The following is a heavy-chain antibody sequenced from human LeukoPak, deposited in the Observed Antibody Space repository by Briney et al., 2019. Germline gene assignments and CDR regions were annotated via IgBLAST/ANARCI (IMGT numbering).Heavy chain of an antibody. CDR2: ISTSSSFI. D-gene: IGHD5-12*01. Sequence: PGGSLRLSCAASGFPFTSYSINWVRQVPGKGLEWVSSISTSSSFIYYADSVKGRFTISRDNAKNSLYLQMNSLRAEDTALYYCAKDRRGYSGYAPFDYWGQGTLVTVSS. J-gene: IGHJ4*02. CDR1: GFPFTSYS. V-gene: IGHV3-21*04. CDR3: AKDRRGYSGYAPFDY.